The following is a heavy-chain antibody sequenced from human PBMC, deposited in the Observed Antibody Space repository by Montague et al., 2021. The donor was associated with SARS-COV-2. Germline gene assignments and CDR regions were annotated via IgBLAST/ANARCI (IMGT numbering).Heavy chain of an antibody. CDR1: GFPFSSYA. CDR2: ISDSGVYT. Sequence: SRSLSLSASGFPFSSYAMSWVRQAPGKGLEWVSGISDSGVYTYYADSVKGRFTISGDNSKNTLYLQMNSLRAEDTAVYYCASHPGYSSSWWGQGTLVIVSS. J-gene: IGHJ4*02. V-gene: IGHV3-23*01. D-gene: IGHD6-13*01. CDR3: ASHPGYSSSW.